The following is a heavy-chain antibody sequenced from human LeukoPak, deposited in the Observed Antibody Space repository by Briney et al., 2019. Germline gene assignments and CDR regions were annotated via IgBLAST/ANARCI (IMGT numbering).Heavy chain of an antibody. J-gene: IGHJ5*02. CDR1: GFTFSSYE. CDR2: ISSSGSTI. V-gene: IGHV3-48*03. Sequence: GGSLRLSCAASGFTFSSYEMNWVRQALGKGLEWVSYISSSGSTIYYADSVKGRFTISRDNAKNSLYLQMNSLRAEDTAVYYCARDAGNWFDPWGQGTLVTVSS. CDR3: ARDAGNWFDP.